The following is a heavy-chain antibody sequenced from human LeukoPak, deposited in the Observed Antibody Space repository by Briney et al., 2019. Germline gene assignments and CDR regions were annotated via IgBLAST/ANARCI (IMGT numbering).Heavy chain of an antibody. CDR1: GFTFTSYA. D-gene: IGHD1-26*01. CDR3: ARQQRELLYYFDY. Sequence: GGSLRLSCAASGFTFTSYAMSWVRQAPGKGLEWVSSISSSSTYIYYADSVKGRFTISRDNAKNSLYLQMNSLRAEDTAAYYCARQQRELLYYFDYWGQGTLVTVSS. J-gene: IGHJ4*02. V-gene: IGHV3-21*01. CDR2: ISSSSTYI.